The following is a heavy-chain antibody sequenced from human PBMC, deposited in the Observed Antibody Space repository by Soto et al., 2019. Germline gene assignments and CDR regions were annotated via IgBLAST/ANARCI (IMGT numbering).Heavy chain of an antibody. D-gene: IGHD2-21*02. CDR2: ISYDGSNK. V-gene: IGHV3-30-3*01. CDR3: ARGGWDYVTERTTNYFDY. CDR1: GFTFSSYA. Sequence: QVQLVESGGGVVQPGRSLRLSCAASGFTFSSYAMHWVRQAPGKGLEWVAVISYDGSNKYYADSVKGRFTISRDNSKNTLYLQMNSLRAEDTAVYYCARGGWDYVTERTTNYFDYWGQGTLVTVSS. J-gene: IGHJ4*02.